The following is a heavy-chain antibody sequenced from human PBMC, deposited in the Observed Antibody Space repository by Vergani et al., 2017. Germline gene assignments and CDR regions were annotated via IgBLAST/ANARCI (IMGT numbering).Heavy chain of an antibody. J-gene: IGHJ6*02. CDR1: GFTFTAHG. V-gene: IGHV3-23*01. CDR3: AKANPRNSGYDYLYYYHAMDV. D-gene: IGHD5-12*01. Sequence: EVQLLESGGGSAQPGESLRLSCVASGFTFTAHGLNWVRQAPGKGLEWVSGISGSGGSTYYAGSVKGRFTISRDSSKNTLYLQMNSLSAGDTAVYYCAKANPRNSGYDYLYYYHAMDVWCQGTTVIVSS. CDR2: ISGSGGST.